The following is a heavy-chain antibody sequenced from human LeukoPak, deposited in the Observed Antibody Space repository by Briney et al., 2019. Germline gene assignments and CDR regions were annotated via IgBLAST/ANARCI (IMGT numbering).Heavy chain of an antibody. J-gene: IGHJ5*02. Sequence: ASVKVSCKASGYTFTSYDINWVRQAAGQGLEWMGWMNPNSGNTGYAQKFQGRVTMTRNTSISTAYMELSSLRSEDTAVYYCARYRSNYADYWFDPWGQGTLVTVSS. V-gene: IGHV1-8*01. CDR2: MNPNSGNT. D-gene: IGHD1-7*01. CDR3: ARYRSNYADYWFDP. CDR1: GYTFTSYD.